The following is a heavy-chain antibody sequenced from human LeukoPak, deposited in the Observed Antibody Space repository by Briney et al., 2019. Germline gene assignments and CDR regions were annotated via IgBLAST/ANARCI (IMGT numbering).Heavy chain of an antibody. CDR1: GFTFSSYS. J-gene: IGHJ4*02. CDR2: ISGSSSYI. D-gene: IGHD5-24*01. V-gene: IGHV3-21*01. CDR3: ARPSPPGDGYNPCDY. Sequence: PGGSLRLSCAASGFTFSSYSMNWVRQAPGKGLEWVSSISGSSSYIYYADSVKGRFTISRDNAKNSLYLQMNSLRAEDTAVYYCARPSPPGDGYNPCDYWGPGALVIVSS.